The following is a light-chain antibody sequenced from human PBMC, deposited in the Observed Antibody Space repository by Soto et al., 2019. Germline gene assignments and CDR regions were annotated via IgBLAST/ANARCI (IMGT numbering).Light chain of an antibody. V-gene: IGLV2-14*01. CDR2: EVR. CDR3: SPYSTSAAPYV. J-gene: IGLJ1*01. CDR1: SSDVDNGYNS. Sequence: QSALTQPASVSGSPGQSITISCTGTSSDVDNGYNSVSWYQQRPGKAPKLIIYEVRNRPSGVSNRFSGSKSGNTASLTISGLQVEDEADYFCSPYSTSAAPYVFGTGTKVTVL.